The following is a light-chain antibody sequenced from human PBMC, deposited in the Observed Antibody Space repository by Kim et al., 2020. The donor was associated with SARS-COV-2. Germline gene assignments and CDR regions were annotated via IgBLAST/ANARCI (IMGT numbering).Light chain of an antibody. CDR3: QQYNRYPMT. Sequence: ASGGDRVTITCRASQDITNHLVWFQQKAGKAPKSLIYAASSLQSGVPSKFGGSGSGTHFTLTISSLQPEDSATYYCQQYNRYPMTFGQGTRLEIK. V-gene: IGKV1-16*02. CDR1: QDITNH. J-gene: IGKJ5*01. CDR2: AAS.